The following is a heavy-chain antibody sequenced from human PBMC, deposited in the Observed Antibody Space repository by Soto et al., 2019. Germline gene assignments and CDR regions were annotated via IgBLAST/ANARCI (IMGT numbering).Heavy chain of an antibody. V-gene: IGHV3-23*01. J-gene: IGHJ4*02. D-gene: IGHD3-22*01. Sequence: PVVSLRLSCAASGFTFSNYAMSWVRQAPGKGLEWVSSITGSGDYTYYADSVKGRFTISRDNSKNTLYLQMNSLRAEDTAVYYCAKARYYDSTGYLYYFDDWGQGILVTVS. CDR2: ITGSGDYT. CDR1: GFTFSNYA. CDR3: AKARYYDSTGYLYYFDD.